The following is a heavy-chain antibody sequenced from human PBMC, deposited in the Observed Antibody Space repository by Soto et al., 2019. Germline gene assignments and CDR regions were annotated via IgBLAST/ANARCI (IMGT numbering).Heavy chain of an antibody. Sequence: QVQLVQSGAEVKKPGALVTVSCKASAYSFTTYHIHWVRQAPGQGLEWMGLINPDAGATNYAQRFQGRLRLTRDTSTSTVYMELRSLTFDDTAVYYCARGDIVLVPASEGNWFDPWGQGTLVTVSS. CDR1: AYSFTTYH. V-gene: IGHV1-46*01. D-gene: IGHD2-2*01. CDR3: ARGDIVLVPASEGNWFDP. J-gene: IGHJ5*02. CDR2: INPDAGAT.